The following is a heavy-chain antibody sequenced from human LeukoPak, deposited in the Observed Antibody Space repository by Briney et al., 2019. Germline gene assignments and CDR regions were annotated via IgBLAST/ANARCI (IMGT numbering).Heavy chain of an antibody. J-gene: IGHJ4*02. D-gene: IGHD3-10*01. V-gene: IGHV4-59*01. CDR3: ARAPLLWFGEGQGYFDY. CDR2: IYYSGST. Sequence: PSETLSLTCTVSGGSISSYYWSWIRQPPGKGLEWIGYIYYSGSTNYNPSLKSRVTISVDTSKNQFSLKLSSVTAADTAVYYCARAPLLWFGEGQGYFDYWGQGTLVTVSS. CDR1: GGSISSYY.